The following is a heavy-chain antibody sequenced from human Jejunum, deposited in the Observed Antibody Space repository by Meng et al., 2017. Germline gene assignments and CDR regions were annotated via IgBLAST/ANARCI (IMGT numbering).Heavy chain of an antibody. CDR2: IYTGGAT. J-gene: IGHJ5*02. D-gene: IGHD1-26*01. CDR1: GFTVSSYY. V-gene: IGHV3-66*02. Sequence: EVRLLGAGGALVQPGGSLRLSCAASGFTVSSYYMSWLRQAPGKGLEWVSVIYTGGATYYAESVKGRFTISRDISENTLSLQMNSLRAEDTAVYFCARMGGDTYTYWFDPWGQGTLVTVSS. CDR3: ARMGGDTYTYWFDP.